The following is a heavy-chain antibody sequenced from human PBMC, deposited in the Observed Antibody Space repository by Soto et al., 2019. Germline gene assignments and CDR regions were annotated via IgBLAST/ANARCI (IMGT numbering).Heavy chain of an antibody. Sequence: GGSLRLSCAASGFTFSSYAMSWVRQAPGKGLEWVSTISGGGDNTYYADSVKGRFTISRDNSKNTLFLQMNSLRGEDTAIYYCAKGEAVAGTEFDYWGQGALVTVSS. V-gene: IGHV3-23*01. CDR1: GFTFSSYA. D-gene: IGHD6-19*01. CDR3: AKGEAVAGTEFDY. J-gene: IGHJ4*02. CDR2: ISGGGDNT.